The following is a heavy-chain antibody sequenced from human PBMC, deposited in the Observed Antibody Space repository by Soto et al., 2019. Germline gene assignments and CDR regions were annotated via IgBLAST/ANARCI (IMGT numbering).Heavy chain of an antibody. Sequence: QVQLVESGGGVVQPGRSLRLSCAASGFTFSSYAMHWVRQAPGKGLEWVAVISYDGSNKYYADSVKGRFTISRDNSKNTLYLQMNSLRAEDTAVYYCARAWGQYYFDYWGQGTLVTVSS. CDR2: ISYDGSNK. CDR3: ARAWGQYYFDY. D-gene: IGHD7-27*01. CDR1: GFTFSSYA. J-gene: IGHJ4*02. V-gene: IGHV3-30-3*01.